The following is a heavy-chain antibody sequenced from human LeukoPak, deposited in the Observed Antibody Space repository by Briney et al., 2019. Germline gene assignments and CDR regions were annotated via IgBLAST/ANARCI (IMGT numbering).Heavy chain of an antibody. V-gene: IGHV1-46*01. CDR2: INPSGGST. J-gene: IGHJ2*01. CDR3: ARDKERVVPAAMPVWYFDL. D-gene: IGHD2-2*01. CDR1: GYTLTELS. Sequence: ASVKVSCKVSGYTLTELSMHWVRQAPGQGLEWMGIINPSGGSTSYAQKFQGRVTMTRDTSTSTVYMELSSLRSEDTAVYYCARDKERVVPAAMPVWYFDLWGRGTLVTVSS.